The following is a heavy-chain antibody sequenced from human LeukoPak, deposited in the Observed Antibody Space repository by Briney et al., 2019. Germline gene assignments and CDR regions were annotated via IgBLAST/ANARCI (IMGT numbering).Heavy chain of an antibody. CDR3: ARDRLERSSIAALRYWYFDL. D-gene: IGHD6-6*01. V-gene: IGHV1-69*06. Sequence: SVKVSCKASGGTFSSYAISWVRQAPGQGLEWMGGIIPIFGTANYAQKFQGRVTITADKSTSTAYMELSSLRSEDTAVYYCARDRLERSSIAALRYWYFDLWGRGTLVTVSS. CDR1: GGTFSSYA. J-gene: IGHJ2*01. CDR2: IIPIFGTA.